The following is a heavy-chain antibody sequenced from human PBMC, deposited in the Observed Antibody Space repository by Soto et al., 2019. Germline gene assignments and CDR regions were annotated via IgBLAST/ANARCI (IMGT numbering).Heavy chain of an antibody. Sequence: GGSLRLSCAASGFTFRSHSMNWVRQAAGKGLEWISYISRSSTTIFYADSVKGRFTISRDDAKNSLFLQMDSLRDGDTAVYYCSSAHAAGRRTHPIGKDVKGQPTTVPDS. D-gene: IGHD6-13*01. CDR3: SSAHAAGRRTHPIGKDV. V-gene: IGHV3-48*02. J-gene: IGHJ6*02. CDR2: ISRSSTTI. CDR1: GFTFRSHS.